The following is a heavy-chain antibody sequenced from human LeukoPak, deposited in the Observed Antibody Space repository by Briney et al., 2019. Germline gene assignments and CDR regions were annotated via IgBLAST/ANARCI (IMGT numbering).Heavy chain of an antibody. V-gene: IGHV3-74*01. CDR2: INPDGSTI. Sequence: GGSLRLSCAASGITLSGYTMTWVRQAPGKGLVWVSRINPDGSTINYADSVKGRFTISRDNAKNTLYLQMNSLRAEDTAVYYCATAGNYRFDYWGQGTLVTVSS. J-gene: IGHJ4*02. D-gene: IGHD1-7*01. CDR3: ATAGNYRFDY. CDR1: GITLSGYT.